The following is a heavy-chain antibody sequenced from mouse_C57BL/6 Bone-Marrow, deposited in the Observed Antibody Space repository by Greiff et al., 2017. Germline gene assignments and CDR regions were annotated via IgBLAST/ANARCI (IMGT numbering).Heavy chain of an antibody. CDR3: ARHGRSTMVTTRGFAY. CDR1: GFTFSSYG. J-gene: IGHJ3*01. D-gene: IGHD2-2*01. CDR2: ISSGGSYT. V-gene: IGHV5-6*01. Sequence: EVQLVESGGDLVKPGGSLKLSCAASGFTFSSYGMSWVRQTPDKRLEWVATISSGGSYTYYPDSVKGRFTISRDNAKNTLYLQMSSLKSEDTAMYYCARHGRSTMVTTRGFAYWGQGTLVTVSA.